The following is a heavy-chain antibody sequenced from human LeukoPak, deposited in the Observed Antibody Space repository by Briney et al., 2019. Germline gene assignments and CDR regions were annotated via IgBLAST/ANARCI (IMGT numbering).Heavy chain of an antibody. CDR3: AREAPVVVPAAIRGYYYMDV. J-gene: IGHJ6*03. CDR2: IIPIFGTA. V-gene: IGHV1-69*05. Sequence: SVKVSCKASGGTFSSYAISWVRQAPGQGLEWMGGIIPIFGTANYAQKFQGRVTITTDESTSTAYMELSSLRSEDTAVYYCAREAPVVVPAAIRGYYYMDVWGKGTTVTVSS. CDR1: GGTFSSYA. D-gene: IGHD2-2*01.